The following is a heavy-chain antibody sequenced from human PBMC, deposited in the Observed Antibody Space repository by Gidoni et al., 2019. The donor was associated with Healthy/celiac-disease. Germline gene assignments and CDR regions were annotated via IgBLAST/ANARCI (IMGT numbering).Heavy chain of an antibody. CDR1: GFTFSSYA. J-gene: IGHJ6*02. D-gene: IGHD1-26*01. CDR3: ARGPSELPFDEYYYGMDV. CDR2: ISYDGSNK. Sequence: PASGFTFSSYAMHWVRQAPGKGLEWVAVISYDGSNKYYADSVKGRFTISRDNSKNTLYLQMNSLRAEDTAVYYCARGPSELPFDEYYYGMDVWGQGTTVTVSS. V-gene: IGHV3-30*04.